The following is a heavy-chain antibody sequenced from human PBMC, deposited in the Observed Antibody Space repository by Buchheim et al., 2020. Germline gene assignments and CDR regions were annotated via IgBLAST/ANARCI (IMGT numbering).Heavy chain of an antibody. D-gene: IGHD3-22*01. J-gene: IGHJ3*02. CDR1: GFTFSSYD. V-gene: IGHV3-13*04. CDR2: IGTAGDT. CDR3: ARGQYDSSSKDQHRGAFDI. Sequence: EVQLVESGGGLVQPGGSLRLSCAASGFTFSSYDMNWVRQATGKGLEWVSAIGTAGDTYYPGSVKGRFTITRENAKNSLYLQMNSLRAGDTAGYYCARGQYDSSSKDQHRGAFDIWGQGT.